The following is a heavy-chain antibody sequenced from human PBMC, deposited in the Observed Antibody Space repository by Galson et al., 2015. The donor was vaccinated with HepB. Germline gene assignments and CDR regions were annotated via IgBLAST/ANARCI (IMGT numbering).Heavy chain of an antibody. CDR2: IIPIFGTA. CDR3: ARNYDSSGYYGRLLYFDY. J-gene: IGHJ4*02. Sequence: SVKVSCKASGGTFSSYAISWVRQAPGQGLEWMGGIIPIFGTANYAQKFQGRVTITADKSTSTAYMELSSLRSEDTAVYYCARNYDSSGYYGRLLYFDYWGQGTLVTVSS. D-gene: IGHD3-22*01. CDR1: GGTFSSYA. V-gene: IGHV1-69*06.